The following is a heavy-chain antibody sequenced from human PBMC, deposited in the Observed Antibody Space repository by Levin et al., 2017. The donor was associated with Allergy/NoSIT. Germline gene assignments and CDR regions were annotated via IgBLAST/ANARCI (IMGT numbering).Heavy chain of an antibody. CDR1: GFTFSSYG. D-gene: IGHD3-22*01. CDR3: AKGRGYDSSGLNWFDP. J-gene: IGHJ5*02. Sequence: GGSLRLSCAASGFTFSSYGMHWVRQAPGQGLEWVAVISYDGSNKYYADSVKGRFTISRDNSKNTLYLQMNSLRAEDTAVYYCAKGRGYDSSGLNWFDPWGQGTLVTVSS. CDR2: ISYDGSNK. V-gene: IGHV3-30*18.